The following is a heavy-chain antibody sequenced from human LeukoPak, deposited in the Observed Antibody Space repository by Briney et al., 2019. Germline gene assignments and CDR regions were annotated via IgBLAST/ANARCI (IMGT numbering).Heavy chain of an antibody. D-gene: IGHD2-21*02. CDR2: IYTSGSA. J-gene: IGHJ4*02. CDR1: GGSISSGSYY. Sequence: SETLSLTCTVSGGSISSGSYYWSWIRQPAGKGLEWIGRIYTSGSANYNPSLKSRVTISVDTSKNQFSLKLSSVTAADTAVYYCARGGYCGGDCYFYYWGQGTLVTVSS. V-gene: IGHV4-61*02. CDR3: ARGGYCGGDCYFYY.